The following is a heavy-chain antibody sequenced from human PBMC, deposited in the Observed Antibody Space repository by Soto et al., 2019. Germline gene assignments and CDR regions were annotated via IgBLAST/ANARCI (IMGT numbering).Heavy chain of an antibody. CDR1: GYTFTSNS. Sequence: QVQLVQSGAEVKKPGASVKVSCKASGYTFTSNSISWVRQAPGQGLEWMGWISAYNGNTNDAQKLQGRVTMTTDTSTSTAYRELRSLRSDDTAVYYCAREGGRFARFDPWGQGTLVTVSS. CDR3: AREGGRFARFDP. J-gene: IGHJ5*02. CDR2: ISAYNGNT. D-gene: IGHD1-26*01. V-gene: IGHV1-18*01.